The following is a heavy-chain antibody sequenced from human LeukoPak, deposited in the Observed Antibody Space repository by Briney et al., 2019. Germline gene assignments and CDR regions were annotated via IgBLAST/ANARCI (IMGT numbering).Heavy chain of an antibody. CDR3: ATSSGWSPYYYYMDV. CDR2: IFNSGST. Sequence: PSETLSLTCTVSGGSISSSNYYWGWIRQPPGKGLEWIGYIFNSGSTYYNPSLKSRVTISVDTSKNQFSLKLSSVTAADTAVYYCATSSGWSPYYYYMDVWGKGTTVTISS. J-gene: IGHJ6*03. V-gene: IGHV4-39*07. D-gene: IGHD6-19*01. CDR1: GGSISSSNYY.